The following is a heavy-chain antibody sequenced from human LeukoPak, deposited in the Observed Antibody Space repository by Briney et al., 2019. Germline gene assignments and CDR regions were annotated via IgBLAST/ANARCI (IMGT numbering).Heavy chain of an antibody. CDR1: GYSFTNYW. Sequence: PGESLKISCKGSGYSFTNYWIGWVRQMPGKGLEWMGIIYPDDSEARYSPSYQGQVTISADKSISTAYLHWSSLQASDSAMYYCARYGANHHYYFDYWGQGTLITVSS. CDR2: IYPDDSEA. J-gene: IGHJ4*02. CDR3: ARYGANHHYYFDY. V-gene: IGHV5-51*01. D-gene: IGHD4/OR15-4a*01.